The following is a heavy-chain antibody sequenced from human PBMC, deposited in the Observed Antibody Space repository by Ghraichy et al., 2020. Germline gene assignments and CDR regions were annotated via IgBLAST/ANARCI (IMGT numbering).Heavy chain of an antibody. CDR2: FSATGGST. Sequence: GGSLRLSCAASGFTFSSYVMNWVRQAPGKGLEWVPGFSATGGSTYYADSVKGRFTISRDNSKNTLYLQMNSLRAEDTAVYYCAKGRFKPDVWGQGTTVTVSS. J-gene: IGHJ6*02. CDR1: GFTFSSYV. CDR3: AKGRFKPDV. V-gene: IGHV3-23*01.